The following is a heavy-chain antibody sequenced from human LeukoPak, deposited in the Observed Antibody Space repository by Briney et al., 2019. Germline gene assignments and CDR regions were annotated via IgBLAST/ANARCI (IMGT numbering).Heavy chain of an antibody. CDR3: ARLTMVRGAYYFDY. V-gene: IGHV4-39*01. CDR1: GGSISSSSYH. J-gene: IGHJ4*02. Sequence: SETLSLTCTVSGGSISSSSYHWGWIRQPPGKGLEWIGSIYYSGSTYYNPSLRSRVTISVDTSKNQFSLKLSSVTAADTAVYYCARLTMVRGAYYFDYWGQGTLVTVTS. CDR2: IYYSGST. D-gene: IGHD3-10*01.